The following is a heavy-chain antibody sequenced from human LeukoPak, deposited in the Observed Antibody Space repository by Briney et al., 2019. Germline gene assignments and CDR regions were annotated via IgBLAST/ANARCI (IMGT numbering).Heavy chain of an antibody. Sequence: GGSLRLSCAASGFTFSSYGMHWVRQAPGKGLEWVAFISRDGSTKYYADSVKGRFTISRDNSKNTLYLQMDSLRAEDTAIYYCARDSMLDSYYYGLAVWGQGTTVTVSS. D-gene: IGHD2/OR15-2a*01. CDR3: ARDSMLDSYYYGLAV. J-gene: IGHJ6*02. CDR1: GFTFSSYG. V-gene: IGHV3-30*19. CDR2: ISRDGSTK.